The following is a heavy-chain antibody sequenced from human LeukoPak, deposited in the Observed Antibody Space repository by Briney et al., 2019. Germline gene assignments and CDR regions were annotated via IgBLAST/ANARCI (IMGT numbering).Heavy chain of an antibody. D-gene: IGHD1-26*01. CDR2: IDWDDDK. CDR1: GFSLSTRGMC. CDR3: ARTAPGSLGFWDAFDI. J-gene: IGHJ3*02. V-gene: IGHV2-70*11. Sequence: SGPTLVNPTQTLTLTCTFSGFSLSTRGMCVSWIRQPPGKALEWLARIDWDDDKYYSTSLKTRLTISKDTSKNQVVLTMTNMDPVDTATYYCARTAPGSLGFWDAFDIWGQGTMVTVSS.